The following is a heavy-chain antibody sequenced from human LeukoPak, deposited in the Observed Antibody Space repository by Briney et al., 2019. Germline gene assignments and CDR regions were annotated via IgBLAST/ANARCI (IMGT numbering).Heavy chain of an antibody. Sequence: ASVTVSCKASGYSFSSYTINWVRQAPGQGLDWMGWINTNTGNPTYARDFPGRFGLSMDTAVNPAYLQIPSLKTEDTAVYYCARSSRGVIGLLDYWGQGALVTVSS. CDR2: INTNTGNP. CDR1: GYSFSSYT. CDR3: ARSSRGVIGLLDY. D-gene: IGHD3-10*01. V-gene: IGHV7-4-1*01. J-gene: IGHJ4*02.